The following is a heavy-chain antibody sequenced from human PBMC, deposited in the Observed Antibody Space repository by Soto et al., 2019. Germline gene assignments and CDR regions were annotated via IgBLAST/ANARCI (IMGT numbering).Heavy chain of an antibody. J-gene: IGHJ4*02. D-gene: IGHD1-26*01. Sequence: GGSLRLSCAASGFTFSSYAMHWVRQAPGKGLEWVAVISYDGSNKYYADSVKGRFTISRDTSKNTLYLQMNSLRAEDTAVYYCVILALGKVDFWGQGNLVTVSS. CDR2: ISYDGSNK. V-gene: IGHV3-30-3*01. CDR3: VILALGKVDF. CDR1: GFTFSSYA.